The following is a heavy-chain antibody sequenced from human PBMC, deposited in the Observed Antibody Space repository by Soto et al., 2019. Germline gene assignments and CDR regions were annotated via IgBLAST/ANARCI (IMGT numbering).Heavy chain of an antibody. CDR3: AKDIQHDGYNRNDAFDI. J-gene: IGHJ3*02. D-gene: IGHD5-12*01. V-gene: IGHV3-23*01. CDR2: ISGSGGST. CDR1: GFTFSSYA. Sequence: PGGSLRLSCAASGFTFSSYAMSWVRQAPGKGLEWVSAISGSGGSTYYADSVKGRFTISRDNSKNTLYLQMNSLRAEDTAVYYCAKDIQHDGYNRNDAFDIWGQGTMVTVSS.